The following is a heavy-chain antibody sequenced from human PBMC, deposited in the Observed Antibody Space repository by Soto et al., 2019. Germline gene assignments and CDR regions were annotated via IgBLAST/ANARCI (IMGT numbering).Heavy chain of an antibody. V-gene: IGHV1-69*01. CDR2: IIPIFGTA. CDR1: GGTFSSYA. CDR3: ARVPEYSSSSGEGYFDY. Sequence: QVQLVQSGAEVKKPGSSVKVSCKASGGTFSSYAISWVRQAPGQGLEWMGGIIPIFGTANYAQKFQGRVTITADESPSTAYMELSSLRSEDTAVYYCARVPEYSSSSGEGYFDYWGQGTLVTVSS. J-gene: IGHJ4*02. D-gene: IGHD6-6*01.